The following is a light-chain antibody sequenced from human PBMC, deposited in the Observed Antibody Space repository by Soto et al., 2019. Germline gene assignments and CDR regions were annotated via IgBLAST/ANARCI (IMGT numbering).Light chain of an antibody. CDR3: QTGGTGGV. Sequence: QPVLTQSPSASASLGASVKLTCTLSSGHSSYAIAWHQQQPEKGPRYLMKLNSDGSHSKGDGIPDRFSGSSSGAERYLTIPSLQSEDEADYYCQTGGTGGVFGGGTKLTVL. V-gene: IGLV4-69*01. CDR1: SGHSSYA. J-gene: IGLJ2*01. CDR2: LNSDGSH.